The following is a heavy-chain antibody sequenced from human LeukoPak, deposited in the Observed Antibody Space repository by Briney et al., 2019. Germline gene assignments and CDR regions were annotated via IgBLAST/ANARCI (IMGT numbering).Heavy chain of an antibody. J-gene: IGHJ3*02. V-gene: IGHV1-24*01. D-gene: IGHD5-12*01. CDR2: FDPEDGET. CDR3: ATAGDIVATIRDAFDI. CDR1: GYTLTELS. Sequence: ASVKVSCKVSGYTLTELSMHWVRQAPGKGLEWMGGFDPEDGETIYAQKFQGRVTMTEDTSTDTAYMELSSPRSEDTAVYYCATAGDIVATIRDAFDIWGQGTMVTVSS.